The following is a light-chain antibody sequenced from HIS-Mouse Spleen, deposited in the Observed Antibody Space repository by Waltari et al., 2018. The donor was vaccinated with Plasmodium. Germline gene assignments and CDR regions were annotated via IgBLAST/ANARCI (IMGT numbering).Light chain of an antibody. CDR2: KAS. J-gene: IGKJ2*01. V-gene: IGKV1-5*03. CDR1: QSISSW. Sequence: QMTQSPSTLSASVGDRVTITCRASQSISSWLAWYQQKPGKAPKLLIYKASSLESGVPSRFSGSGSGTEFTLTISSLQPDDFATYYCQQYNSYPYTFGQGTKLEIK. CDR3: QQYNSYPYT.